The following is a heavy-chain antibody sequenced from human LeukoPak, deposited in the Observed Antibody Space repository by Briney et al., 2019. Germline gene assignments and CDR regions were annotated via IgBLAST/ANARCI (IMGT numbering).Heavy chain of an antibody. D-gene: IGHD4-17*01. CDR1: GGTFSSYA. CDR2: IIPILGIA. Sequence: SVKVSCKASGGTFSSYAISWVRQAPGQGLEWMGRIIPILGIANYAQKFQGRVTITADKSTSTAYMELSSLRSEDMAVYYCARLAPAVTMRPSSDYWGQGTLVTVSS. J-gene: IGHJ4*02. CDR3: ARLAPAVTMRPSSDY. V-gene: IGHV1-69*04.